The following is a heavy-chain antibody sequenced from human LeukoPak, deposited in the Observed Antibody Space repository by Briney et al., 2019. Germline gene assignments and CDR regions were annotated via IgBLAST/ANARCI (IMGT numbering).Heavy chain of an antibody. V-gene: IGHV4-59*01. CDR2: VYYSGST. Sequence: SETLSLTCTVSGGSISSYYWSWIRQPPGKGLDWIGYVYYSGSTNYNPSLKSRVTISVDTSKNQFSLKLSSVTAADTAVYYCARDYYDSSGYYSGYYYMDVWGKGTTVTISS. D-gene: IGHD3-22*01. J-gene: IGHJ6*03. CDR3: ARDYYDSSGYYSGYYYMDV. CDR1: GGSISSYY.